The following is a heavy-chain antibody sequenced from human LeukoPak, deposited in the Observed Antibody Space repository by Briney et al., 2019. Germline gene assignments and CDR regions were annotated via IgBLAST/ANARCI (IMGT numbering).Heavy chain of an antibody. CDR2: INADNGNT. CDR3: ARDFYRAASGPYYFDY. CDR1: GYSFISYA. V-gene: IGHV1-3*01. Sequence: GASVKVSCKASGYSFISYAIHWVRQAPGQRLEWMAWINADNGNTEYSQKFQGRVTITRDTSAYTAYMELSSLTSEDTAVYYCARDFYRAASGPYYFDYWGQGALVTVSS. D-gene: IGHD6-13*01. J-gene: IGHJ4*02.